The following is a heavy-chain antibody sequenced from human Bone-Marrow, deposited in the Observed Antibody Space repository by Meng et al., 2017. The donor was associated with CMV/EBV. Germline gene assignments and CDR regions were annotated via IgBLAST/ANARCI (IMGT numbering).Heavy chain of an antibody. CDR1: GFSLSNARMG. CDR2: IFSNDEK. J-gene: IGHJ3*02. V-gene: IGHV2-26*01. Sequence: SGPTLVKPTETLTLTCTVSGFSLSNARMGVSWIRQPPGKALEWLAHIFSNDEKSYSTSLKSRLTISKDTSKSQVVLTMTNMDPVDTATYYCARIRLGYYDSHRGAFDIWGQGTMVTVSS. CDR3: ARIRLGYYDSHRGAFDI. D-gene: IGHD3-22*01.